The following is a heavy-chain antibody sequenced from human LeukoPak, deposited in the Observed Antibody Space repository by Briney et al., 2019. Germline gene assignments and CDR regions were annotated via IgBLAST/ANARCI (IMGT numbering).Heavy chain of an antibody. CDR2: MSSSSSYI. J-gene: IGHJ3*02. CDR1: GFTFSLYT. D-gene: IGHD2-15*01. Sequence: GGSLRLSCAASGFTFSLYTMNWVRQAPGKGLEWVSSMSSSSSYIYYEDPLKGRFTISRDNAKNSLYLQMNNLRAEDTAVYYCARGPYCSGGTCYVNDAFDMWGQGTMVTVSS. V-gene: IGHV3-21*06. CDR3: ARGPYCSGGTCYVNDAFDM.